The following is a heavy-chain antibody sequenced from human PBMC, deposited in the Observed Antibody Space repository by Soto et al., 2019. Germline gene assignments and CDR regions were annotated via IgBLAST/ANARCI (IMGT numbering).Heavy chain of an antibody. CDR1: GFTFNSYA. D-gene: IGHD2-15*01. Sequence: EVQLLESGGGLVQPGGSLRLSCAASGFTFNSYAMSWVRQAPGKGLEWVSSISGGGGGTFYAVSVEGRFTISRDNSRNTLYLQMNNLIAEDTAVYYCAKDLSYSYDAFDLWGQGTMVTVSS. V-gene: IGHV3-23*01. CDR3: AKDLSYSYDAFDL. CDR2: ISGGGGGT. J-gene: IGHJ3*01.